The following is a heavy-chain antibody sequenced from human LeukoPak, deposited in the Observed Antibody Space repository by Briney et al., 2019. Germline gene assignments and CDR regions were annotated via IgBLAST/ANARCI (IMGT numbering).Heavy chain of an antibody. CDR3: AGSSGSCCDY. CDR2: INPSGGST. CDR1: GYTFTTYY. D-gene: IGHD6-19*01. V-gene: IGHV1-46*01. J-gene: IGHJ4*02. Sequence: ASVKVSCKASGYTFTTYYMHWVRQAPGQGLEWVGIINPSGGSTTYAQKFQGRVTMTRDTSTSTVYMELSSLRSEDTAVYYCAGSSGSCCDYWGQGTLVTVSS.